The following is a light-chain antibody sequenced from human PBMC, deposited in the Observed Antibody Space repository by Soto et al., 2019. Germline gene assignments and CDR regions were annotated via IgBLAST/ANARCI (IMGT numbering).Light chain of an antibody. J-gene: IGKJ5*01. CDR1: QSVSSS. V-gene: IGKV3-11*01. Sequence: EIVLTQSPAALSLSPGVRSTLSCRASQSVSSSYAWYQQKPGQAPRLLIYDASTRATGIPARFSGSGSGTEFTLPISSIVHEDFAAYYCHQRNNWSLTFGQGTRLEVK. CDR2: DAS. CDR3: HQRNNWSLT.